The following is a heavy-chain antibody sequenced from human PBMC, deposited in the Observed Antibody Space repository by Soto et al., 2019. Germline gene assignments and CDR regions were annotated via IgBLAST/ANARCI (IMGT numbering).Heavy chain of an antibody. CDR1: GFTFNSHA. CDR3: ARDQQRGIAARAFDY. D-gene: IGHD6-13*01. CDR2: ISNDEGNK. Sequence: QVQLVESGGGVVQPGTSLRLSCAASGFTFNSHAMHWVRQAPGKGLEWVAVISNDEGNKQYADSVKGRFTISRDNSKNTLYLQMNSLRAEDTAVYYCARDQQRGIAARAFDYWGQGTLVTLSS. J-gene: IGHJ4*02. V-gene: IGHV3-30*04.